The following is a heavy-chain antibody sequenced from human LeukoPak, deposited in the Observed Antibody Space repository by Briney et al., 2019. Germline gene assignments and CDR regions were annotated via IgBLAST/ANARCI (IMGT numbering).Heavy chain of an antibody. D-gene: IGHD3-10*01. Sequence: GSSVKVSCKASGGTFSSYAISWVRQAPGQGLEWMGGIIPIFGTANYAQKFQGRVTITADKSTSTAYMELSSLRSEDTAVYYCARDSISIFTGSYYTYYFDYWGQGTLVTVSS. J-gene: IGHJ4*02. V-gene: IGHV1-69*06. CDR3: ARDSISIFTGSYYTYYFDY. CDR2: IIPIFGTA. CDR1: GGTFSSYA.